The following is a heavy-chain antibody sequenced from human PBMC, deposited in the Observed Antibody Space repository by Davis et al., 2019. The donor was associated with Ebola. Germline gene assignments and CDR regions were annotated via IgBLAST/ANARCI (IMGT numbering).Heavy chain of an antibody. D-gene: IGHD6-25*01. V-gene: IGHV3-23*01. J-gene: IGHJ4*02. CDR1: GFTFSSYA. CDR2: ISGSGGST. Sequence: GESLKISCAASGFTFSSYAMSWVCQAPGKGLEWVSAISGSGGSTYYADSVKGRFTISRDDAKNSLFLLMNSLRDDDTAVYYCAIVATRGRFDSWGQGTLVNVSS. CDR3: AIVATRGRFDS.